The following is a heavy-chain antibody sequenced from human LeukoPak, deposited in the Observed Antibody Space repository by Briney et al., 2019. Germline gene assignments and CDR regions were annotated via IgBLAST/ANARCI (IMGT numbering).Heavy chain of an antibody. CDR2: INPHSGGA. V-gene: IGHV1-2*02. CDR1: GYTFTGYY. D-gene: IGHD3-10*01. CDR3: ARGSGSNYDFDY. J-gene: IGHJ4*02. Sequence: ASVKVSCKASGYTFTGYYIHWVRQAPGQGLEWVGWINPHSGGANYAQKFQGRVTMTRDASISTAYMELSRLRSDDTAVYYCARGSGSNYDFDYWGQGTLVTVS.